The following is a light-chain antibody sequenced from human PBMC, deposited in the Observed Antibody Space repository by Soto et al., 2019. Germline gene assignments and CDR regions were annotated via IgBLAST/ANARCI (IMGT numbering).Light chain of an antibody. V-gene: IGLV2-11*01. CDR2: DVS. CDR1: SSDVGGYNY. J-gene: IGLJ3*02. CDR3: CSYAGSYSGV. Sequence: QSALTQPRSVSGSPGQSVTISCTGTSSDVGGYNYVSWYQQHPGKAPKLMIYDVSKRPSGVTDRFSGSKSGITAPLTSSGLQAEDEADYYCCSYAGSYSGVFGGGTKVTVL.